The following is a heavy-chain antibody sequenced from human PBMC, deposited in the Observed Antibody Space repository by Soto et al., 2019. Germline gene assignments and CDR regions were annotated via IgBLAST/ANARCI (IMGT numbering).Heavy chain of an antibody. J-gene: IGHJ4*02. V-gene: IGHV1-3*01. CDR3: ARALQSKYSSSIDY. D-gene: IGHD6-6*01. CDR1: GYTFASYA. Sequence: GASVKVSCKASGYTFASYAMHWVRQAPGQRLEWMGWINAGNGNTKYSQKFQGRVTITRDTSASTAHMELSSLRSEDTAVYYCARALQSKYSSSIDYWGQGTLVTVSS. CDR2: INAGNGNT.